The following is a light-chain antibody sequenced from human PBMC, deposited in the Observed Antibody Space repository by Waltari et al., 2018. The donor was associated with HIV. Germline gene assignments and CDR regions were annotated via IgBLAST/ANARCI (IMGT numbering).Light chain of an antibody. CDR1: SSDVGGYNY. J-gene: IGLJ1*01. CDR3: SSYAVSNSDV. Sequence: QSALTQPPSASGSPGQSVTISCTGTSSDVGGYNYVSWYQQHPGKAPKLMIYEVTKRHFGVPDRFAGSKYGNTDSLTVSGLQAEDEAYYYCSSYAVSNSDVFETGTKVTGL. V-gene: IGLV2-8*01. CDR2: EVT.